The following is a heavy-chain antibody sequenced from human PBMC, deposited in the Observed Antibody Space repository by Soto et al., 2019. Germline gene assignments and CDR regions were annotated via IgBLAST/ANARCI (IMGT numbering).Heavy chain of an antibody. CDR3: ARDLEFRDGNISHLDY. CDR1: GGTFRNHV. V-gene: IGHV1-69*01. J-gene: IGHJ4*02. Sequence: QVQLVQSGAEVKKPGSSVKVSCKASGGTFRNHVFNWVRQAPGQDLEWMGGIIPIIGTPNYAQKFQGRVTITADASTNTVYLDVSSLRSQDTAVYYCARDLEFRDGNISHLDYWGQGTLVTVSS. D-gene: IGHD3-10*01. CDR2: IIPIIGTP.